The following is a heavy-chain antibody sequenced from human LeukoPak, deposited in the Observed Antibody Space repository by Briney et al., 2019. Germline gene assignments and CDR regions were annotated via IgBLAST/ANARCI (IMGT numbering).Heavy chain of an antibody. CDR2: IIPILGIA. D-gene: IGHD6-19*01. CDR3: ASSWYSSGWYYFDY. V-gene: IGHV1-69*04. CDR1: GVTFSSYA. J-gene: IGHJ4*02. Sequence: ASVKVSCKASGVTFSSYAISWVRQAPGQGLEWMGRIIPILGIANYAQKFQGRVTITADKSTSTAYMELSSLRSEDTAVYYCASSWYSSGWYYFDYWGQGTLVTVSS.